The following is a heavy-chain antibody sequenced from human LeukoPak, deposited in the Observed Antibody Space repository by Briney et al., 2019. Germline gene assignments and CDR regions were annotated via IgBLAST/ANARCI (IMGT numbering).Heavy chain of an antibody. CDR2: INPNSGGT. D-gene: IGHD3-9*01. J-gene: IGHJ6*02. CDR1: GYTFTGYY. CDR3: ARSGNYDILTGLRYYYGMDV. V-gene: IGHV1-2*04. Sequence: GASVKVSCKASGYTFTGYYMHWVRQAPGQGLEWMGWINPNSGGTNYAQKFQGWVTMTRDTSISTAYMELSRLRSDDTAVYYCARSGNYDILTGLRYYYGMDVWGQGTTVTVSS.